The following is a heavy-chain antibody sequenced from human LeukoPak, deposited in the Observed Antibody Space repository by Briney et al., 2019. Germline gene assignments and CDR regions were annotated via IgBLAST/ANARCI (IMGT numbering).Heavy chain of an antibody. V-gene: IGHV3-30*03. CDR1: GFTLSSYG. J-gene: IGHJ6*02. CDR2: ISYDVSNK. Sequence: GRSLRLSCAASGFTLSSYGMHWVRQAPGKGLEWVAVISYDVSNKSSADSVKGRFTVSRGNSKNTLYLEMNSLRAEDTAVYYCARKMGTGYYCMDVWGQGTTVTVSS. D-gene: IGHD1-1*01. CDR3: ARKMGTGYYCMDV.